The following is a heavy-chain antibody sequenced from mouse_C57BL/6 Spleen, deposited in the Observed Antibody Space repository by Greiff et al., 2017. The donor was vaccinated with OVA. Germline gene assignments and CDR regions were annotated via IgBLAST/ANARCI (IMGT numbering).Heavy chain of an antibody. J-gene: IGHJ3*01. V-gene: IGHV1-52*01. D-gene: IGHD1-1*01. Sequence: VQLQQPGAELVRPGSSVKLSCKASGYTFTSYWMHWVKQRPIQGLEWIGNIDPSDSETPYNQKFKDKATLTVDKSSSTAYMPLSSLTSEDSAVYYFARGDYGSPSWFAYWGQGTLVTVSA. CDR1: GYTFTSYW. CDR2: IDPSDSET. CDR3: ARGDYGSPSWFAY.